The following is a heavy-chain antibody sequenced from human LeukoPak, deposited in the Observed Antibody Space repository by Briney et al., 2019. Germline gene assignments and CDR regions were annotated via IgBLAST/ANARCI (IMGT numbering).Heavy chain of an antibody. CDR3: ANDLGWIQLNLG. Sequence: GGSLRLSCAASGFTFSNYGMNWVRQAPGKGLEWVSGITANGGTTYYADSVKGRFTISRDNSKNTVYLQMNSLRAEDTAVYHCANDLGWIQLNLGRGQGPLVTVSS. V-gene: IGHV3-23*01. J-gene: IGHJ4*02. CDR2: ITANGGTT. D-gene: IGHD5-18*01. CDR1: GFTFSNYG.